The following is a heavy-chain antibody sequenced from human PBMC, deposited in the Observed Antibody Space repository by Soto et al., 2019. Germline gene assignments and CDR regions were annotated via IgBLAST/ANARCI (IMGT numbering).Heavy chain of an antibody. D-gene: IGHD3-22*01. CDR1: GGSISSSSYY. J-gene: IGHJ4*02. Sequence: QLQLQESGPGLVKPSETLSLTCTVSGGSISSSSYYWGWIRQPPGKGLEWIGSIYYSGSTYYNPSLKSRVTISVDTSKNQFSLKLSTVTAADTAVYYCARTTGYYYDSSGYLEGYYFDYWGQGTLVTVSS. CDR3: ARTTGYYYDSSGYLEGYYFDY. CDR2: IYYSGST. V-gene: IGHV4-39*01.